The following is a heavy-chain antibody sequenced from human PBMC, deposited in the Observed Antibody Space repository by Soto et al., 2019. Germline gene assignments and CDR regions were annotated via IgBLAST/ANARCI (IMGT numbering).Heavy chain of an antibody. CDR2: ISGSGGST. D-gene: IGHD1-20*01. CDR3: ANAPYKEEVCIYSSDGLDV. J-gene: IGHJ6*02. CDR1: GFTFSSYA. V-gene: IGHV3-23*01. Sequence: GGSLRLSCAASGFTFSSYAMSWVRQAPGKGLEWVSAISGSGGSTYYADSVKGRFTISRDNSKNTLYLQMNSLRAEDTAVYSCANAPYKEEVCIYSSDGLDVWGQGTPVTVSS.